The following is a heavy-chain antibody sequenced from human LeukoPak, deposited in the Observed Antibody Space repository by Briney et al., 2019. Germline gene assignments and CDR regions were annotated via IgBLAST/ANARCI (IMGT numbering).Heavy chain of an antibody. CDR3: ARVTGGREVDY. J-gene: IGHJ4*02. Sequence: GGSLRLSCAASGFTFTSYEMNWVRQAPGKGLEGVSYISSSDTTIYYADSVKGRFTISRDYAKNSLYLQMTSLRVEDTAVYYCARVTGGREVDYWGQGTLVTVSS. CDR2: ISSSDTTI. CDR1: GFTFTSYE. V-gene: IGHV3-48*03. D-gene: IGHD5-24*01.